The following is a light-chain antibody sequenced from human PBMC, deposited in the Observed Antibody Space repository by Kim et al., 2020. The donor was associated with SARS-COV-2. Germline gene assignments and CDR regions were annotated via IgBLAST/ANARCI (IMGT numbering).Light chain of an antibody. V-gene: IGKV1D-13*01. J-gene: IGKJ4*01. CDR1: QGIRTD. Sequence: AIHLTQSPSSLSASVGDTVTLTCRASQGIRTDLAWYQQKPGHAPTPLIYDASTLESGVPSRFSGSGSGTEFTLTISGLQSGDFATYYCQQSNDYRPLTFGGGTKVDIK. CDR2: DAS. CDR3: QQSNDYRPLT.